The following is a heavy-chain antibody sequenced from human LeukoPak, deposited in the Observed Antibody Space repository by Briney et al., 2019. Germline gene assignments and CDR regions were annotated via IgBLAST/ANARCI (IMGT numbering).Heavy chain of an antibody. V-gene: IGHV3-23*01. CDR1: GFTLRSFA. J-gene: IGHJ6*03. CDR3: AKDRGSDYYYYYMDV. Sequence: GGSLGLSCVASGFTLRSFAINWVRQAPGKGLEWVSAISGGSDRIDYADSVKGRFTTTRDNSKNTLYLEMNSLRAEDTAVYYCAKDRGSDYYYYYMDVWGKGTTVSVSS. CDR2: ISGGSDRI.